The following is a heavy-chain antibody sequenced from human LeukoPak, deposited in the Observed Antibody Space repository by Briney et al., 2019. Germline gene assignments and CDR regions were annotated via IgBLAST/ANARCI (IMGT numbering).Heavy chain of an antibody. J-gene: IGHJ5*02. CDR2: IYYSGST. CDR3: ARDSYYGSGLFDP. D-gene: IGHD3-10*01. CDR1: GGSISSGGYY. Sequence: PSETLSLTCTVSGGSISSGGYYWSWIRQHPGKGLEWIGYIYYSGSTYYNPSLKSRVTISVDTSKNQFSLKLSSVTAADTAVYYCARDSYYGSGLFDPWGQGTLVTVSS. V-gene: IGHV4-31*03.